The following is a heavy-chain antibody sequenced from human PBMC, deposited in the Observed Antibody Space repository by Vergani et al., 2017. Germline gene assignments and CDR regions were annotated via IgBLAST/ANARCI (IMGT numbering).Heavy chain of an antibody. J-gene: IGHJ6*02. Sequence: QVQLVESGGGLVKPGGSLRLSCAASGFTFSDYYMSWIRQAPGKGLEWVSYISSSSSYTNYADSVKGRFTISRDNAKNSMYLQMNSLRAEDTAVYYCARIAAAASTDIYYYGIDVWGQGTTVTVSS. V-gene: IGHV3-11*06. CDR3: ARIAAAASTDIYYYGIDV. D-gene: IGHD6-13*01. CDR2: ISSSSSYT. CDR1: GFTFSDYY.